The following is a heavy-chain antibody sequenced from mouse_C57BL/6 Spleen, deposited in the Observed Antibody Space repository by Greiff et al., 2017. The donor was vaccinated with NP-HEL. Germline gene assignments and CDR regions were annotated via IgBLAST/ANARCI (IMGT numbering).Heavy chain of an antibody. J-gene: IGHJ4*01. D-gene: IGHD2-4*01. CDR3: ARAAGLRQGPPYAMDY. CDR2: INPSSGYT. CDR1: GYTFTSYT. V-gene: IGHV1-4*01. Sequence: QVQLKESGAELARPGASVKMSCKASGYTFTSYTMHWVKQRPGQGLEWIGYINPSSGYTKYNQKFKDKATLTADKSSSTAYMQLSSLTSEDSAVYYCARAAGLRQGPPYAMDYWGQGTSVTVSS.